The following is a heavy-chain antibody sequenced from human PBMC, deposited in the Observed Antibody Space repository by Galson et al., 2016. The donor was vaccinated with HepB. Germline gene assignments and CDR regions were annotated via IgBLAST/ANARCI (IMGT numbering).Heavy chain of an antibody. D-gene: IGHD5-18*01. CDR2: IYHSGST. Sequence: SETLSLTCVVSGGSISSTNYWTWVRQPPGKGLEWIGQIYHSGSTDYNSSLKSRVTISVDKSKNQFSLKLTSVTAADTALYYLARTRRGNNYGQLGSVLDIWGQGTMVTVSS. CDR3: ARTRRGNNYGQLGSVLDI. CDR1: GGSISSTNY. J-gene: IGHJ3*02. V-gene: IGHV4-4*02.